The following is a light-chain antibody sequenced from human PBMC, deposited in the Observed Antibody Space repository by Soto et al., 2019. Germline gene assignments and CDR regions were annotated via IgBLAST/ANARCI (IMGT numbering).Light chain of an antibody. CDR2: WAS. J-gene: IGKJ3*01. V-gene: IGKV4-1*01. Sequence: DIVMTQSPDSLAVSLGERATINCKSSQSVLYSSKNKNYLAWYQQKPGQPPKLLIYWASTRESGVPDRFSGSGSGTDFTLTISSLQAEDVAVYYCQQYYSTPFTFGPGTKWISN. CDR3: QQYYSTPFT. CDR1: QSVLYSSKNKNY.